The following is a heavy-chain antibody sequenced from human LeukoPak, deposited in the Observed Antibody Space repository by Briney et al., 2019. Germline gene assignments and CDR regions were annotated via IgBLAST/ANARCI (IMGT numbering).Heavy chain of an antibody. CDR3: ARESNRRLHYYGIDV. J-gene: IGHJ6*02. CDR1: GFTFSNYG. Sequence: GGSLRLSCAASGFTFSNYGMNWVRQAPGKGLQWVSMIRSDTGTDYADSVKGRFTISRDSSNNTLFLQMNSLRAEDTAVYYCARESNRRLHYYGIDVWGLGTTVTVSS. V-gene: IGHV3-66*01. D-gene: IGHD2-15*01. CDR2: IRSDTGT.